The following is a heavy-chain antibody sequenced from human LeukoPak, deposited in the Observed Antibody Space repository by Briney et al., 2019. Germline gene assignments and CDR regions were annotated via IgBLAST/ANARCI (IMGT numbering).Heavy chain of an antibody. CDR3: SRDRDYDDVWGIYRPF. D-gene: IGHD3-16*02. V-gene: IGHV3-21*01. Sequence: PGGSLRLSCAASGFTFTSYSMNWVRQAPGKGLEWVSSISSSSSYIYYADSVKGRFTISRDNAKNSLYLQMNSLRAEDTAVYYYSRDRDYDDVWGIYRPFWGQGTLVTVSS. CDR1: GFTFTSYS. CDR2: ISSSSSYI. J-gene: IGHJ4*02.